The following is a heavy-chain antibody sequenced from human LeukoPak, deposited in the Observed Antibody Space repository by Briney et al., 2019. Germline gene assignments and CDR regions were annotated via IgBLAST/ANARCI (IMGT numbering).Heavy chain of an antibody. CDR1: RFTVSSNY. CDR3: AKGSSVAGTIFGY. Sequence: GGSLRLSCAASRFTVSSNYMSWVRQAPGKGLEWVSIIYGGGTTYYADSVKGRFTISRDNSKNTLFLQMNSLRAEDTAVYYCAKGSSVAGTIFGYWGQGTLVTVSS. J-gene: IGHJ4*02. V-gene: IGHV3-66*01. D-gene: IGHD6-19*01. CDR2: IYGGGTT.